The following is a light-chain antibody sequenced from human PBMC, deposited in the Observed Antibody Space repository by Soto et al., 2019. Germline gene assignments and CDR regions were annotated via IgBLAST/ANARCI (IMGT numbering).Light chain of an antibody. Sequence: AIQLTQSPSSLSASVGDRVTITCRASQGISSALAWYQQKPGKAPKLLIYDASSLKSGVPSRFSGSGSVTDFTLTITSLQPEDFATYYYQQFNSYPFTFGPGTQVAIK. CDR3: QQFNSYPFT. V-gene: IGKV1-13*02. CDR1: QGISSA. CDR2: DAS. J-gene: IGKJ3*01.